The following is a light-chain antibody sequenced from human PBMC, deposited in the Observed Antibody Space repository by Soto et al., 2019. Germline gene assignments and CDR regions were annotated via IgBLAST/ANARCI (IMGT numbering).Light chain of an antibody. J-gene: IGLJ2*01. CDR3: SSFAGSPVV. CDR2: EVS. V-gene: IGLV2-8*01. Sequence: QSVLTQPPSASGSPGQSVTITCSGTSSDVGEENYVSWYQQHPGKVPKLILYEVSKRPSGVPDRFSGSRSGNTASLTVSGLQAEDEADYYCSSFAGSPVVFDGGTKVTVL. CDR1: SSDVGEENY.